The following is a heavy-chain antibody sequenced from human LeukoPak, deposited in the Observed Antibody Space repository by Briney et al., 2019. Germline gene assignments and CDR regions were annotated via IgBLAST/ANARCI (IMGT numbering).Heavy chain of an antibody. CDR1: GFTFSSYV. CDR3: ARAGYVYYYDS. D-gene: IGHD3-22*01. V-gene: IGHV3-30*04. Sequence: GGSLRLSCAASGFTFSSYVMHWVRQAPGKGLEWVAIISYDGSNEYYADSVKGRFTISRDNSKNTLYLQMNSLRAEDTAVYYCARAGYVYYYDSWGQGTLVTVSS. CDR2: ISYDGSNE. J-gene: IGHJ4*02.